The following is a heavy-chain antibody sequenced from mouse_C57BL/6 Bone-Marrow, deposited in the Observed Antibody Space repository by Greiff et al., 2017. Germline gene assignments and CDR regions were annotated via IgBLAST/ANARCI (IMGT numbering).Heavy chain of an antibody. CDR1: GYTFTSYW. V-gene: IGHV1-69*01. CDR2: IDPSDSYT. Sequence: QVQLQQPGAELVMPGASVKLSCKASGYTFTSYWMHWVKQRPGQGLEWIGEIDPSDSYTNYNQKFKGKSTLTVDKSSSTAYMQLSSLTSEDSAVYYCARGGIYYYGSSYYFDYWGQGTTLTVSS. J-gene: IGHJ2*01. CDR3: ARGGIYYYGSSYYFDY. D-gene: IGHD1-1*01.